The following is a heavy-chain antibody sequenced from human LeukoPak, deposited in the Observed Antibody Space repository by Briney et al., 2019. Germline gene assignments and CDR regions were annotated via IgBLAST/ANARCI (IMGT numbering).Heavy chain of an antibody. CDR1: GDSISSYY. CDR2: IYYSGST. Sequence: ASETLSLTCTVSGDSISSYYWSWIRQPPEKGLEWIGYIYYSGSTNYNPSLKSRVTISVDTSKNQFSLKLTSVTAADTAVYYCAREGCSSTSCQDYYYYYMDVWGKGTTVTVSS. CDR3: AREGCSSTSCQDYYYYYMDV. D-gene: IGHD2-2*01. J-gene: IGHJ6*03. V-gene: IGHV4-59*01.